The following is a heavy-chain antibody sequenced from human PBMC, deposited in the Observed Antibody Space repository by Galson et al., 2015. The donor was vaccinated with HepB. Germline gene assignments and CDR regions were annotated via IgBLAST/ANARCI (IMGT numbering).Heavy chain of an antibody. CDR2: IGTAGDT. V-gene: IGHV3-13*01. CDR3: ARAAQWIGDRGMSDAFDI. CDR1: GFTFSSYD. D-gene: IGHD3-10*01. J-gene: IGHJ3*02. Sequence: SLRLSCAASGFTFSSYDMHWVRQATGKGLEWVSAIGTAGDTYYPGSVKGRFTISRENAKNPLYLQMNSLRAGDTAVYYCARAAQWIGDRGMSDAFDIWGQGTMVTVSS.